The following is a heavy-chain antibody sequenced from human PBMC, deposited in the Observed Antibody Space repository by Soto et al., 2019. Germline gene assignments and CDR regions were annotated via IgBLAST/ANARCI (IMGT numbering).Heavy chain of an antibody. CDR2: ISGSGGGT. CDR1: GFTFSSYA. V-gene: IGHV3-23*01. D-gene: IGHD6-13*01. J-gene: IGHJ4*02. CDR3: ANHAAAAAPDY. Sequence: EVQLLESGGGLVQPGGSLRLSCAASGFTFSSYAMSWVRQAPGKGLEWVSLISGSGGGTYYADSVKGRFSISRDNSKNTLDLKRNSLGAEDTAVYYCANHAAAAAPDYWGQGTLVTVSS.